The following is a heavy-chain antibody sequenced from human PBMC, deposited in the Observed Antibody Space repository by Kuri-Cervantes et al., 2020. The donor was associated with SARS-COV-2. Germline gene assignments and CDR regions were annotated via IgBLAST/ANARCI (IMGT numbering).Heavy chain of an antibody. CDR2: ISSSGSTI. Sequence: GGSLRLSCAASGFTFSSYEMNWVRQAPGKGLEWVSYISSSGSTIYYADSVKGRFTISRDNAKNSLYLQMNSLRAEDTAVYYCTRMSSGGSPDYWGQGTLVTDSS. J-gene: IGHJ4*02. CDR1: GFTFSSYE. V-gene: IGHV3-48*03. D-gene: IGHD2-15*01. CDR3: TRMSSGGSPDY.